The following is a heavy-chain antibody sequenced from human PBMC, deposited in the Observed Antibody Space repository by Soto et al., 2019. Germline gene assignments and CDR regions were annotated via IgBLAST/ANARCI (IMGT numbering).Heavy chain of an antibody. J-gene: IGHJ5*02. V-gene: IGHV1-8*01. CDR1: GYTFTSYD. Sequence: QVQLVQSGAEVKKPGASVKVSCKASGYTFTSYDINWVRQATGQGLEYLGWMNPNSGNTAYVQKFQGRVTMTWDTSITTAYMELSSLRSEDTAVYFCARGIKYGAYSRWFDPWGQGNLVTVSS. CDR2: MNPNSGNT. D-gene: IGHD4-17*01. CDR3: ARGIKYGAYSRWFDP.